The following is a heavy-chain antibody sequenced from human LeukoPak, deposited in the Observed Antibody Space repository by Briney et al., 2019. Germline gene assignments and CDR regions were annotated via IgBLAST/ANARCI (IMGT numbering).Heavy chain of an antibody. D-gene: IGHD6-19*01. V-gene: IGHV1-69*06. J-gene: IGHJ4*02. CDR1: GGTFSSYG. CDR3: ASSPTGYSSGWYEEGYFDY. Sequence: GASVKVSCKASGGTFSSYGISWVRQAPGQGLEWMGGIIPIFGTANYAQKFQGRVTITADKSTSTAYVELSSLRSEDTAVYYCASSPTGYSSGWYEEGYFDYWGQRALVTVSS. CDR2: IIPIFGTA.